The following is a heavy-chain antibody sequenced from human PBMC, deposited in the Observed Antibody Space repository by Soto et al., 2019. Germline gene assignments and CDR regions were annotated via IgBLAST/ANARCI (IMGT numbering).Heavy chain of an antibody. CDR3: ASLNYVYEPFIY. J-gene: IGHJ4*02. D-gene: IGHD3-10*02. Sequence: GGSLRLSCAASGVTFSDYYMSWIRQAPGKGLEWVSYISSSSSYTNYADSVKGRFTISRDNAKNSLYLQMNSLRAEDTAVYYFASLNYVYEPFIYWGQGTLVTVFS. CDR2: ISSSSSYT. V-gene: IGHV3-11*06. CDR1: GVTFSDYY.